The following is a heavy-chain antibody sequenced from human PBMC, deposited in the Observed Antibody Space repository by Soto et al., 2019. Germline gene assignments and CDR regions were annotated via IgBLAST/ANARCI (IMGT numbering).Heavy chain of an antibody. Sequence: SETLSLTCTVSGGFISSYYWSWIRQPPGKGLEWIGYIYYSGSTNYNPSLKSRGTISVDTSKNQFSLKLSSVTAADTAVYYCARGLWFGELGDGYYYYGMDVWGQGTTVT. V-gene: IGHV4-59*01. D-gene: IGHD3-10*01. CDR1: GGFISSYY. J-gene: IGHJ6*02. CDR3: ARGLWFGELGDGYYYYGMDV. CDR2: IYYSGST.